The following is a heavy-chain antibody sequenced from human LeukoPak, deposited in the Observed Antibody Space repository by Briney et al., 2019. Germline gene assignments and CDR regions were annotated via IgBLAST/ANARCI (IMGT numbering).Heavy chain of an antibody. J-gene: IGHJ4*02. CDR1: GLPFTTYW. CDR3: ARPGIAAEEAL. D-gene: IGHD6-13*01. V-gene: IGHV3-74*01. CDR2: INSDGSST. Sequence: GGSLRLSCAASGLPFTTYWMSWVRQAPGKGLVWVSRINSDGSSTSYADSVKGRFTISRDNAKNTLYLQMNSLRAEETAVYYCARPGIAAEEALWSQGTLVRVSS.